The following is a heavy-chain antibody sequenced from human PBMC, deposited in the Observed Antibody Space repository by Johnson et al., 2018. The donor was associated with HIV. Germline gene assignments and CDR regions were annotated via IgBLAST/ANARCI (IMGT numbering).Heavy chain of an antibody. CDR3: ARLEELLRAFDI. D-gene: IGHD1-26*01. Sequence: QVQLVESGGGVVQPGRSLRLSCAASGFTFSSYAMHWVRQAPGKGLEWVEVISYDGSNKYYADSVKGRFTISRDNSKNTLYLQMNSLRAEDTAVYYCARLEELLRAFDIWGQGTMVTVSS. CDR1: GFTFSSYA. J-gene: IGHJ3*02. CDR2: ISYDGSNK. V-gene: IGHV3-30-3*01.